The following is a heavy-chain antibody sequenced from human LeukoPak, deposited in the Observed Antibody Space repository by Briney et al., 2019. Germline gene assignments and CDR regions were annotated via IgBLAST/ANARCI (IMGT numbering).Heavy chain of an antibody. CDR1: GGSISSGSYY. CDR2: IYTSGST. J-gene: IGHJ5*02. Sequence: SQTLSLTCTVSGGSISSGSYYWSWIRQPAGKGLEWIGRIYTSGSTNYNPSLKSRVTISVDTSKNQFSLQLSSVTAADTAVYYCARGREYCSSTSCSRPFDPWGQGTLVTVSS. V-gene: IGHV4-61*02. CDR3: ARGREYCSSTSCSRPFDP. D-gene: IGHD2-2*01.